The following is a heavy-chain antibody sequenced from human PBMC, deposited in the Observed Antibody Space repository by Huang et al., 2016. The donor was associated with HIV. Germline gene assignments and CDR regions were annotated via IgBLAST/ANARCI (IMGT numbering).Heavy chain of an antibody. CDR1: GYSFTSYW. V-gene: IGHV5-51*01. J-gene: IGHJ6*02. Sequence: EVQLVQSGAEVKKPGESLKISCKGSGYSFTSYWIAWVRQMPGKGLEWMGIIYPGDSETRYSPSFQGQVTISADKSINTAYLQWSSLKASDTAMYYCARYSGSNNSGMDVWGQGTTVTVSS. CDR3: ARYSGSNNSGMDV. CDR2: IYPGDSET. D-gene: IGHD1-26*01.